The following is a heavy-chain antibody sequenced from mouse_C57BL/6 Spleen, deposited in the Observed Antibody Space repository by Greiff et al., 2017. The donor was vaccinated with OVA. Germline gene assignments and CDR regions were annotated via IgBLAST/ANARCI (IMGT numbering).Heavy chain of an antibody. J-gene: IGHJ3*01. V-gene: IGHV8-12*01. CDR3: ARRDRYYGSSYAFAY. CDR2: IYWDDDK. Sequence: QVQLKESGPGILQSSQTLSLTCSFSGFSLSTSGMGVSWIRQPSGKGLEWLAHIYWDDDKRYNPSLKSRLTISKDTSRNQVFLKITSVDTADTATYYCARRDRYYGSSYAFAYWGQGTLVTVSA. CDR1: GFSLSTSGMG. D-gene: IGHD1-1*01.